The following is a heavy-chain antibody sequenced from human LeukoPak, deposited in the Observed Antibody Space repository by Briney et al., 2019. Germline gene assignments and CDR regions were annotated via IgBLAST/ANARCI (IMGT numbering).Heavy chain of an antibody. CDR1: GGSISSGDYF. CDR3: ARDWGGDCGSTTCYRNNWFDS. Sequence: KPSETLSLTCTVSGGSISSGDYFWSWIRQPPGKGLEWIGYISHSGYTSYNPSLKSRVTISVDTSKNQFSLTLTSVTAADTAVYFCARDWGGDCGSTTCYRNNWFDSWGLGTLVTVSP. J-gene: IGHJ5*01. CDR2: ISHSGYT. D-gene: IGHD2-2*01. V-gene: IGHV4-30-4*01.